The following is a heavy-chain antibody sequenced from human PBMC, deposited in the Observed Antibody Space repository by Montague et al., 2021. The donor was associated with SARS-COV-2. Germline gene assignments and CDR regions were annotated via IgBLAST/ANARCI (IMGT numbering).Heavy chain of an antibody. D-gene: IGHD4-17*01. CDR3: ARDWGKDYGDVGGGWFDP. Sequence: SLRLSCAASGFTFSQFAMHWLRQAPGKGPEWVAVISYDGGYKNFADSVKGRFTISRDNSSNALYLQMNSLRVEDTAVYYCARDWGKDYGDVGGGWFDPWGQGTLVTVSS. CDR2: ISYDGGYK. V-gene: IGHV3-30*04. J-gene: IGHJ5*02. CDR1: GFTFSQFA.